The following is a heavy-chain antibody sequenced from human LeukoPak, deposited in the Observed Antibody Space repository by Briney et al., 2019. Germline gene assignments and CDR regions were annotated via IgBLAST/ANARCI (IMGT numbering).Heavy chain of an antibody. J-gene: IGHJ4*02. CDR3: AKDGDSSSWFTSSVYFDY. CDR2: IEGGGSRT. Sequence: GGSLRLSCAASGFTFSSYWMHWVRQAPGQGLVWVSQIEGGGSRTTYADSVKGLFTISRDNAKNTLYLQMNSLRAEDTAVYYCAKDGDSSSWFTSSVYFDYWGQGTLVTVSS. V-gene: IGHV3-74*01. D-gene: IGHD6-13*01. CDR1: GFTFSSYW.